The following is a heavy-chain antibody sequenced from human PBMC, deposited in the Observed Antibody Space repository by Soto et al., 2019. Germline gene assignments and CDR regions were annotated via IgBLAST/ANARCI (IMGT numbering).Heavy chain of an antibody. V-gene: IGHV3-23*01. CDR1: GFTFSSYA. Sequence: GGSLRLSCAASGFTFSSYAMSWVRQAPGKGLEWVSAISGSGGSTYYADSVKGRFTISRDNSKNTLYLQMNSLRAEDTAVYYCAKVPKTIFGVVIGFDYWGQGPLVTVSS. D-gene: IGHD3-3*01. J-gene: IGHJ4*02. CDR3: AKVPKTIFGVVIGFDY. CDR2: ISGSGGST.